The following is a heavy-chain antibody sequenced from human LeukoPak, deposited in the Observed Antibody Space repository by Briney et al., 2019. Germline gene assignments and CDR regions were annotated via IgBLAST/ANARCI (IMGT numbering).Heavy chain of an antibody. V-gene: IGHV3-33*03. D-gene: IGHD1-1*01. CDR2: IWYDGRSQ. Sequence: GGSLRLSCAASGFTFSSYGMHWVRQAPGKGLEWVAVIWYDGRSQYYADSVKGRFTISRDNSKNTLYLQMNSLRAEDTAVYYCAKVGNWNDDYWGQGTLVTVSS. CDR3: AKVGNWNDDY. J-gene: IGHJ4*02. CDR1: GFTFSSYG.